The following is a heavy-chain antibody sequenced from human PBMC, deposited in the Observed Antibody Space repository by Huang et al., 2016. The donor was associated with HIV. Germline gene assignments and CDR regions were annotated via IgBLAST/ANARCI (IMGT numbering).Heavy chain of an antibody. Sequence: QVRLHQWGTGVLKPSETLSLKCAVYGGSFNGHFWTGIRQSPGKGLEGSGEIDHRGTTPSNPALKSRVTMSLDTSKSQFYLNLTSVTATDTATYYCARPRMTEGNSDSTWSYFDSWGQGTPVIVSS. CDR1: GGSFNGHF. V-gene: IGHV4-34*01. CDR2: IDHRGTT. J-gene: IGHJ4*02. D-gene: IGHD2-21*02. CDR3: ARPRMTEGNSDSTWSYFDS.